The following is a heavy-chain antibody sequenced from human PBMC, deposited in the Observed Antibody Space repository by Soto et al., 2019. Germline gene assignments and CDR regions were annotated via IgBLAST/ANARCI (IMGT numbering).Heavy chain of an antibody. D-gene: IGHD3-10*01. CDR1: GFTFSSYS. CDR2: ISSSGSTI. Sequence: PGGSLRLSCAASGFTFSSYSMNWVRQAPGKGLEWVSYISSSGSTIYYADSVKGRFTISRDNAKNSLYLQMNSPRDEDTAVYYCARGKFGYYGMDVWGQGTTVTVSS. J-gene: IGHJ6*02. V-gene: IGHV3-48*02. CDR3: ARGKFGYYGMDV.